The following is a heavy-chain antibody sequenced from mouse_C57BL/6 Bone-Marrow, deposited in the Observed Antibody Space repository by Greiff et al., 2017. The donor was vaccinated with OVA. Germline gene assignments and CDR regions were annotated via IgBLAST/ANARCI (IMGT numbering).Heavy chain of an antibody. J-gene: IGHJ2*01. CDR2: IDPENGDT. Sequence: VQLQQSGAELVRPGASVKLSCTASGFNIKDDYMHWVKQRPEQGLEWIGWIDPENGDTEYASKFQGKATITADTSANTAYLQLSSLTSEDTAVYYCTTRWLLRGYWGQGTTLTVSS. V-gene: IGHV14-4*01. D-gene: IGHD2-3*01. CDR1: GFNIKDDY. CDR3: TTRWLLRGY.